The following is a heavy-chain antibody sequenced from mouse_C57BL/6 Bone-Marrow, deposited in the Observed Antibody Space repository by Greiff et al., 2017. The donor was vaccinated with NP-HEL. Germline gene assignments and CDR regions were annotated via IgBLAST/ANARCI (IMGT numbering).Heavy chain of an antibody. V-gene: IGHV1-85*01. CDR1: GYTFTSYD. CDR3: ARGGYYDYGVFAY. D-gene: IGHD2-4*01. CDR2: IYPRDGST. J-gene: IGHJ3*01. Sequence: QVQLKQSGPELVKPGASVKLSYKASGYTFTSYDINWVKQRPGQGLEWIGWIYPRDGSTKYNEKFKGKATLTVDTSSSTAYMELHSVTSEDSAVYFCARGGYYDYGVFAYWGQGTLVTVSA.